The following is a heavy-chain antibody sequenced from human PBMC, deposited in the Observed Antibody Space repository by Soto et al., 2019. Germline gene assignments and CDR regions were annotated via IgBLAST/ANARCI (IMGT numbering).Heavy chain of an antibody. D-gene: IGHD1-26*01. Sequence: QVQLVQSGAEVKKPGASVKVSCKASGYTFTSYGISWVRQAPGQGLEWMGWISAYNGNTKYAQKFQGRVTMTTDTSTGKAYMELRSLRSDDTAVYYWARDHGGSYYGPVDYWGQGPLVTVSS. V-gene: IGHV1-18*01. J-gene: IGHJ4*02. CDR1: GYTFTSYG. CDR2: ISAYNGNT. CDR3: ARDHGGSYYGPVDY.